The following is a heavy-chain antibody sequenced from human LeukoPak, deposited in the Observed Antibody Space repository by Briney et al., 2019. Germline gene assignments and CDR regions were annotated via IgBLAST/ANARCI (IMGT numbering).Heavy chain of an antibody. J-gene: IGHJ4*02. D-gene: IGHD2-2*01. CDR1: GASISRYY. CDR3: AGGGYCSSASCFAPLFDW. Sequence: SGTLSLTCTVSGASISRYYWSWIRQSPGKGLEWIGYVYNSETTNYNPSLKSGVSMSLYTSKSQFSLRLRSVTAADTALYFCAGGGYCSSASCFAPLFDWWGRGILVTVSS. V-gene: IGHV4-59*01. CDR2: VYNSETT.